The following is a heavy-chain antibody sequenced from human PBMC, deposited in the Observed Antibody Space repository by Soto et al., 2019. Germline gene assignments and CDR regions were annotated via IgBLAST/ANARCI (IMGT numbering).Heavy chain of an antibody. CDR3: ARLAGGSIVATWIDY. J-gene: IGHJ4*02. D-gene: IGHD5-12*01. CDR2: IYSSGST. CDR1: GGSISSSSYY. V-gene: IGHV4-39*01. Sequence: QLQLQESGPGLVKPSETLSLTCTVSGGSISSSSYYWGWVRQPPGKGLEWIGSIYSSGSTHYNPSLKRRVTISVDTSKNQLSLKLSSVTAADTAVYYCARLAGGSIVATWIDYWGQGTLVTVSS.